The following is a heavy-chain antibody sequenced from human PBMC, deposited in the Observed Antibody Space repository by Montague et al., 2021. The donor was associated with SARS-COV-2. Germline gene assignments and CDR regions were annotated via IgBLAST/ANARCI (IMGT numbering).Heavy chain of an antibody. CDR1: GGSISSGGYY. CDR3: ARGGSYSSGGYGVDYYYGMDV. CDR2: IYYSGST. Sequence: TLSLTCTVSGGSISSGGYYWSWIRQHPGKGLEWIGYIYYSGSTYYNPSLKSRVTISVDTSKNQFSLKLSSVTAADTAVYYCARGGSYSSGGYGVDYYYGMDVWGQGTTVTVSS. J-gene: IGHJ6*02. D-gene: IGHD6-19*01. V-gene: IGHV4-31*03.